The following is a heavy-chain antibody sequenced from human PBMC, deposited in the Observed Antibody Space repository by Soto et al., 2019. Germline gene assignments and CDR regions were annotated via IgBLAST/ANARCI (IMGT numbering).Heavy chain of an antibody. CDR3: PRAFSPGVAGRLSDF. J-gene: IGHJ4*02. V-gene: IGHV3-33*08. CDR1: GFTFSSYG. Sequence: PGGSLRLSCVASGFTFSSYGMHWVRQAPGKGLEWLAVIWYDGSIKYYADSVKGRFTISRDDSKNTLYLQMDSLRAEDSAIYYCPRAFSPGVAGRLSDFWGLGTPVTVSS. CDR2: IWYDGSIK. D-gene: IGHD6-19*01.